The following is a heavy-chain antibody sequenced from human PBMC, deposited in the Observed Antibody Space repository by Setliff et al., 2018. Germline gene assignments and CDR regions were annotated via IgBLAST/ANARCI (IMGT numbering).Heavy chain of an antibody. CDR2: IYHSGST. D-gene: IGHD3-3*01. CDR1: GGSFSGNY. J-gene: IGHJ4*02. CDR3: ARELPRTIFGVVIDY. Sequence: SETLSLTCAVYGGSFSGNYWSWIRQPPGKGLEWIGEIYHSGSTNYNPSLKSRATISVDTSKNQFSLKLSSVTAADTAVYYCARELPRTIFGVVIDYWGQGTLVTVSS. V-gene: IGHV4-34*01.